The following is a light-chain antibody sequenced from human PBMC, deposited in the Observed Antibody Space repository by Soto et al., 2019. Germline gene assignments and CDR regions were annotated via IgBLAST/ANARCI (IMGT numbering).Light chain of an antibody. J-gene: IGLJ2*01. CDR2: EVS. CDR3: SSYAGSDNLV. CDR1: SSDVGNYNY. V-gene: IGLV2-8*01. Sequence: QSALTQPPSASGSPGQSVTISCTGTSSDVGNYNYVSWYQQHPGKAPKLMIYEVSKRPSGVPDRFSGSKSGNTASLTVSGLQAEDEAEYHCSSYAGSDNLVFGGGTKLTVL.